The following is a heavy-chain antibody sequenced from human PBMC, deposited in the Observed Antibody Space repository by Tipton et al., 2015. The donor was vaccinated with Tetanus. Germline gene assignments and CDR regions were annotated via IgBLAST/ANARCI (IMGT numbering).Heavy chain of an antibody. CDR2: ISSSSRYI. CDR1: GFTFSSYT. V-gene: IGHV3-21*01. CDR3: ARGMAEASNCGGDCYSDY. Sequence: GSLRLSCAASGFTFSSYTLNWVRQAPGKGLEWASSISSSSRYIYYADSVKGRFTISRDNAKNSLYLQMISLRAEDTAVYSCARGMAEASNCGGDCYSDYWGQGTLVTVSS. D-gene: IGHD2-21*02. J-gene: IGHJ4*02.